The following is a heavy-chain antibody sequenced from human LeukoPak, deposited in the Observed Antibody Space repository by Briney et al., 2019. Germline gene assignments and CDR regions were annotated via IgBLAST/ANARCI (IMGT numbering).Heavy chain of an antibody. CDR3: AKDRWGSSGYCDY. CDR1: GFTFSSYG. V-gene: IGHV3-30*18. D-gene: IGHD3-22*01. Sequence: PGGSLRLSCAVSGFTFSSYGMHWVRQAPGKGLEWVAVISYDGSNKYYADSVKGRFTISRDNSKNTLYLQMNSLRAEDTAVYYCAKDRWGSSGYCDYWGQGTLVTVSS. J-gene: IGHJ4*02. CDR2: ISYDGSNK.